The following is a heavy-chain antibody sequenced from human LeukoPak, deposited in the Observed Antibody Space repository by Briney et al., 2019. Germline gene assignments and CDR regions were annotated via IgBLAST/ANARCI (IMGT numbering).Heavy chain of an antibody. V-gene: IGHV1-69*13. D-gene: IGHD2-2*01. Sequence: ASVKVSCTASGVTFSSYAISWVRQAPGQGLEWMGGIIPIFGTANYAQKFQGRVTITADESTSTAYMELSSLRSEDTAVYYCARLGYCSSTSCSPEYWGQGTLVTVSS. CDR1: GVTFSSYA. J-gene: IGHJ4*02. CDR2: IIPIFGTA. CDR3: ARLGYCSSTSCSPEY.